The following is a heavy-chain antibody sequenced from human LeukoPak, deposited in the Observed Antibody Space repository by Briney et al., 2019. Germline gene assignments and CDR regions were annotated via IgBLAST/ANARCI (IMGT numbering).Heavy chain of an antibody. J-gene: IGHJ4*02. CDR2: ISYDGSNK. D-gene: IGHD6-13*01. CDR1: EFTFSSYA. V-gene: IGHV3-30-3*01. Sequence: QPGGPLRLSCAASEFTFSSYAMHWVRQAPGKGLEWVAVISYDGSNKYYADSVKGRFTISRDNSKNTLYLQMNSLRAEDMAVYYCAKGSSSSWYAFDYWGQGTLVTVSS. CDR3: AKGSSSSWYAFDY.